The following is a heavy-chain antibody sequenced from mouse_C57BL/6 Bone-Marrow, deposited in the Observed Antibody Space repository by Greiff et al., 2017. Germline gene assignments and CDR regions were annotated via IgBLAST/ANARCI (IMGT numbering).Heavy chain of an antibody. CDR1: GYTFTSYG. D-gene: IGHD1-1*01. J-gene: IGHJ2*01. Sequence: VKLMESGAELARPGASVKLSCKASGYTFTSYGISWVKQRTGQGLEWIGEIYPRSGNTYYNEKFKGKATLTADKSSSTTYRELRSLTSEDSAVYFCARGWGSIFDYWGQGTTLTVSS. V-gene: IGHV1-81*01. CDR2: IYPRSGNT. CDR3: ARGWGSIFDY.